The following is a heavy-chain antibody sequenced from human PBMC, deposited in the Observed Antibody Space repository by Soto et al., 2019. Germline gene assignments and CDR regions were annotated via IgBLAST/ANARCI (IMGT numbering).Heavy chain of an antibody. CDR1: GFTFSNAW. D-gene: IGHD3-10*01. CDR2: IKSKTDGGTT. V-gene: IGHV3-15*07. Sequence: GGSLRLSCAASGFTFSNAWMNWVRQAPGKGLEWVGRIKSKTDGGTTDYAAPVKGRFTISRDDSKNTLYLQMNSLKTEDTAVYYCTTDRGWYYGSGSYHYFDYWGQGTQVTVSS. CDR3: TTDRGWYYGSGSYHYFDY. J-gene: IGHJ4*02.